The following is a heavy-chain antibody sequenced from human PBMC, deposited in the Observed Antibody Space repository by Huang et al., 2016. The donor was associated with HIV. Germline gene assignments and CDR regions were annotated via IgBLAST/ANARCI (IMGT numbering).Heavy chain of an antibody. J-gene: IGHJ6*02. V-gene: IGHV4-39*01. CDR2: IYYSGNT. CDR3: ARHGRVAGHYYNNMDV. CDR1: GGSISSSSYY. D-gene: IGHD6-19*01. Sequence: LQLQESGPGLVKSSETLSLICTVSGGSISSSSYYWGWSRQPPGKGPEWIGRIYYSGNTYDNPPLKGRVTISVDTSKNQFSLKVNSVTAADTAVYYCARHGRVAGHYYNNMDVWGRGTTVTVSS.